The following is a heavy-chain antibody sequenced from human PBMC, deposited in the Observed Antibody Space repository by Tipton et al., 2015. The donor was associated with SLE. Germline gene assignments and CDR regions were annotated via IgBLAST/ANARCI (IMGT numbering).Heavy chain of an antibody. V-gene: IGHV4-34*01. J-gene: IGHJ6*03. CDR2: ISHSGGA. CDR1: DYSITRGYH. CDR3: ARGVAGYFMYCYMDV. Sequence: TLSLTCAVSDYSITRGYHWSWIRQSPGKRLEWIGEISHSGGANYNPSLKSRATVSLDRSNNEFSLRLNSVTAADTAVYYCARGVAGYFMYCYMDVWGKGTTVTISS. D-gene: IGHD5-18*01.